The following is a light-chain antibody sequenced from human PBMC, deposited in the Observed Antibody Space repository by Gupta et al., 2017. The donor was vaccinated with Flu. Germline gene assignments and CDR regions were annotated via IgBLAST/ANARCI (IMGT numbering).Light chain of an antibody. Sequence: PGTLSLSPGESVTLSCRASQTVHSDFFVWYQQTPGPAPRLIIYSATSSAAGIAGRFSGSSWATDFPLTSSRLEPEDFAVYYWQQYGSSFPFGQGTRLEIK. V-gene: IGKV3-20*01. CDR2: SAT. CDR3: QQYGSSFP. J-gene: IGKJ5*01. CDR1: QTVHSDF.